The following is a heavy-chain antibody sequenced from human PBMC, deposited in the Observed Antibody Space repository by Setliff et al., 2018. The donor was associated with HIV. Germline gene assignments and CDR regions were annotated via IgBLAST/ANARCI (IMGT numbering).Heavy chain of an antibody. J-gene: IGHJ4*02. CDR2: ISHSGSA. Sequence: SETLSLTCAVSGGSIMTGDWWSWVRQSPGKGLEWIGEISHSGSANYNPSLRSRVTMSVDKSNNQFSLKLSSVTAADTAVYYCARERGITGSFDYWGQGTLVTVSS. V-gene: IGHV4-4*02. CDR3: ARERGITGSFDY. D-gene: IGHD1-20*01. CDR1: GGSIMTGDW.